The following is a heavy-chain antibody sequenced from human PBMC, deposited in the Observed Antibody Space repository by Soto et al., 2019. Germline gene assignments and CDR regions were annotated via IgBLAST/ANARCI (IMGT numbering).Heavy chain of an antibody. CDR2: ISYDGSNK. CDR1: GFTFSSYA. Sequence: QVQLVESGGGVVQPGRSLRLSCAASGFTFSSYAMHWVRQAPGKWLEWVAVISYDGSNKYYADSVKGRFTISRDNSKNTLYLQMNSLRAEDTAVYYCALGIAMAGPFDYWGQGTLVTVSS. J-gene: IGHJ4*02. D-gene: IGHD6-19*01. V-gene: IGHV3-30-3*01. CDR3: ALGIAMAGPFDY.